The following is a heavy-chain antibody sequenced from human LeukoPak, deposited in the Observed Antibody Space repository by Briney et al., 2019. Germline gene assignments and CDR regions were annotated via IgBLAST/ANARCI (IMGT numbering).Heavy chain of an antibody. V-gene: IGHV3-23*01. CDR2: ISDSGDST. D-gene: IGHD6-19*01. CDR3: ARDREVAGSSFDY. Sequence: PGGSLRLSCAASGFRFSNYAMSWVRQAPGKGLEWVSGISDSGDSTYYTDSVKGRFTISRDNSKNTLYLRMNSLRAEDTAVYYCARDREVAGSSFDYWGQGTLVTVSS. CDR1: GFRFSNYA. J-gene: IGHJ4*02.